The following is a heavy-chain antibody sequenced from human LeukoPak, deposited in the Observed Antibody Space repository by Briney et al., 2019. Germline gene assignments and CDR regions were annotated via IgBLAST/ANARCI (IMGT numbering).Heavy chain of an antibody. D-gene: IGHD3-10*01. CDR2: IYTSGST. CDR3: ARDEVLYYYGSGSYYYMDV. Sequence: PSETLSLTCTVSGGSISSYYWSWIRQPAGKGLEWIGRIYTSGSTNYNPSLKSRVTMSVDTSKNQFSLKLSSVTAADTAVYYCARDEVLYYYGSGSYYYMDVWGKGTTVTVSS. V-gene: IGHV4-4*07. CDR1: GGSISSYY. J-gene: IGHJ6*03.